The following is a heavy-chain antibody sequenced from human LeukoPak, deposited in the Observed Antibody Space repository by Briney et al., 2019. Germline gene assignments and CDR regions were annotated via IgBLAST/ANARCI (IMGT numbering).Heavy chain of an antibody. CDR3: ARQPLAIFDY. J-gene: IGHJ4*02. V-gene: IGHV4-39*01. Sequence: SETLSLTCTVSGGSISSSSYYWGWIRQPPGKGLEWIGSIYYSGSNYYIPSLKSQVTISVYTSKNQFSLKLSSVTAADTAVYYCARQPLAIFDYWGQGTLVTVSS. CDR1: GGSISSSSYY. D-gene: IGHD6-13*01. CDR2: IYYSGSN.